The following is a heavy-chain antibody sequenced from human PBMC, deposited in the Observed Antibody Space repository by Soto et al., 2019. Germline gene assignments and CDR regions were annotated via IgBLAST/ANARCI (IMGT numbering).Heavy chain of an antibody. V-gene: IGHV4-59*01. CDR1: GGSISSYY. D-gene: IGHD6-19*01. J-gene: IGHJ4*02. CDR2: IYYSGST. Sequence: SETLSLTCTVSGGSISSYYWSWIRQPPGKGLEWIGYIYYSGSTNYNPSLKSRVTISVDTSKNQFSLKLSSVTAADTAVYYCARVGMGSSGVKGTEDYWGQGTLVTVSS. CDR3: ARVGMGSSGVKGTEDY.